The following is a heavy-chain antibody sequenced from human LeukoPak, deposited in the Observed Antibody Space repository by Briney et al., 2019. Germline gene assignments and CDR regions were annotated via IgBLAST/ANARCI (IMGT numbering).Heavy chain of an antibody. CDR2: IKSKTDGGTT. Sequence: GGSLRLSCAASGFTFSNAWMSWVRQAPGKGLEWVGRIKSKTDGGTTDYAAPVKGRFTISRDDSKNTLYLQMNSLKTEGTAVYYCTTDNWYSSGWYDDGIDYWGQGTLVTVSS. J-gene: IGHJ4*02. CDR3: TTDNWYSSGWYDDGIDY. D-gene: IGHD6-19*01. V-gene: IGHV3-15*01. CDR1: GFTFSNAW.